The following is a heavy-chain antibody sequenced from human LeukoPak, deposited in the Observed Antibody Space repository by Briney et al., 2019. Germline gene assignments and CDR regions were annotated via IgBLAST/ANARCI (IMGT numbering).Heavy chain of an antibody. CDR3: TAQTGSFGVDFEI. V-gene: IGHV6-1*01. CDR1: GKSVSGSSAA. Sequence: SQTLSLTCGIFGKSVSGSSAAWNWIRPSPSGGVEWLGRTYYRAQGYHYYATSFSRRITIDPDTTRNQFSLQRNFMTPEDTAMYCWTAQTGSFGVDFEIWGQGTMVTVSS. J-gene: IGHJ3*02. D-gene: IGHD3-3*01. CDR2: TYYRAQGYH.